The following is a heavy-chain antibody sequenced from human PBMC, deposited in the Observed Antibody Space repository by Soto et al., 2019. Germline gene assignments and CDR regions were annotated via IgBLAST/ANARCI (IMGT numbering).Heavy chain of an antibody. D-gene: IGHD2-8*01. Sequence: GGSLRLSWAAYGFTFRPHWLSWVPQAPGKGLDWVDTIKQDGSEKEYVDSVEGWFTSYRDNAKNALERQMNSLRADDSALYYCASNRVLVIVYGIQDYYGIDVWGQGSKVTVSS. CDR1: GFTFRPHW. V-gene: IGHV3-7*01. J-gene: IGHJ6*02. CDR3: ASNRVLVIVYGIQDYYGIDV. CDR2: IKQDGSEK.